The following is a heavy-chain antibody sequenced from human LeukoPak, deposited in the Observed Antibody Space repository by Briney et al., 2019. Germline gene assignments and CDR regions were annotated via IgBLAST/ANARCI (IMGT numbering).Heavy chain of an antibody. CDR1: DYFISSAFY. CDR3: ARLQTVAGNNYFDP. V-gene: IGHV4-38-2*02. Sequence: SETLSLTCIVFDYFISSAFYWGWVRQPPGKGLEWIGSINHSGNTYYTPSLKSRVTISVDTSKNQFSLKLTSVTASDTAVYFCARLQTVAGNNYFDPWGQGTLVTVSS. J-gene: IGHJ5*02. CDR2: INHSGNT. D-gene: IGHD6-19*01.